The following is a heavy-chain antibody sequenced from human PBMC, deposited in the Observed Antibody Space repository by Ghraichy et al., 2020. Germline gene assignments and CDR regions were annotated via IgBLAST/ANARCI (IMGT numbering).Heavy chain of an antibody. CDR1: GGSISSFY. Sequence: SETLSLTCTVSGGSISSFYWSWIRQPPGKGLEWIGYIFYSGNTKYNPSLKSRVNMSVDTSKNRLALTLTSVTAADTGIYFCARRNYETTGYFFDPWGHGILVTVSS. V-gene: IGHV4-59*01. J-gene: IGHJ5*02. CDR2: IFYSGNT. D-gene: IGHD3-9*01. CDR3: ARRNYETTGYFFDP.